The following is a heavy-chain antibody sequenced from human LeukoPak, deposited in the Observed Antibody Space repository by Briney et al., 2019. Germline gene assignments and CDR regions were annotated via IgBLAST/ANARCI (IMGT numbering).Heavy chain of an antibody. CDR2: IRYDGSNK. CDR3: ARDRIYYDSSGYYLLDY. Sequence: GGSLRLSCAASGFTFSSYGMHWVRQAPGKGLEWVAFIRYDGSNKYYADSVKGRFTISRDNAKNSLYLQVNSLRAEDTAVYYCARDRIYYDSSGYYLLDYWGQGTLVTVSS. V-gene: IGHV3-30*02. D-gene: IGHD3-22*01. CDR1: GFTFSSYG. J-gene: IGHJ4*02.